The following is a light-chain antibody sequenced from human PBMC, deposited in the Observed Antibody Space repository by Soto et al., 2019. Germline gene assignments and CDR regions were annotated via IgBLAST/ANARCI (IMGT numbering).Light chain of an antibody. J-gene: IGKJ2*02. V-gene: IGKV3-20*01. CDR2: GAS. Sequence: EIVLTQSPGTLSLSPGERATLSCRASQSVSSSYLAWYQQKPGQAPMLLIYGASSRATGIPDRFSGSGSGTDFTLTISRLEPEDFAVYYCQQYGSPRGTFGQGTKLEIK. CDR1: QSVSSSY. CDR3: QQYGSPRGT.